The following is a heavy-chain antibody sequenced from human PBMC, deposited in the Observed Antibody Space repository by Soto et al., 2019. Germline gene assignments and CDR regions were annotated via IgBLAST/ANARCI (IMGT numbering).Heavy chain of an antibody. J-gene: IGHJ4*02. CDR2: IIPILGIA. Sequence: SVKVSCKASGGTFSSYTISWVRQAPGQGLEWMGRIIPILGIANYAQKFQGRVTITADKSTSTAYMELSSLRSEDTAVYYCAREEQWLAPVHYWGQGTLVTVSS. D-gene: IGHD6-19*01. CDR1: GGTFSSYT. V-gene: IGHV1-69*04. CDR3: AREEQWLAPVHY.